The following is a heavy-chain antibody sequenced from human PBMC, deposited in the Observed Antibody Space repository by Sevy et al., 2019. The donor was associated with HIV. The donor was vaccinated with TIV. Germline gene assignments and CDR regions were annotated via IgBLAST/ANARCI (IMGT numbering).Heavy chain of an antibody. CDR2: IYWDDDK. V-gene: IGHV2-5*02. Sequence: SGPTLVNPTQTLTLTCTFSGFSLSTSGVGVGWIRQPPGKALEWLTLIYWDDDKRYSPSLKSGLTITKDTSKSKVVLTMTNMDPVDTATYFCARFNYGDYTAYFDFWGQGTLVTVSS. CDR3: ARFNYGDYTAYFDF. CDR1: GFSLSTSGVG. D-gene: IGHD4-17*01. J-gene: IGHJ4*02.